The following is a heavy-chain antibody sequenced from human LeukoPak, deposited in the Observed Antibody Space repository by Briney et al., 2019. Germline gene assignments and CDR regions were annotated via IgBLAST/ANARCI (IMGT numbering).Heavy chain of an antibody. CDR1: GGSISSYY. CDR2: MYYTGSI. D-gene: IGHD3-16*02. Sequence: SETLSLTCTVSGGSISSYYWSWIRQPPGKGLEWIGYMYYTGSINYNPSLKSRVTISVDTSKNQFSLKLSSVTAADTALYYCAGLSGPYYYAMDVWGQGTTVTVSS. V-gene: IGHV4-59*03. J-gene: IGHJ6*02. CDR3: AGLSGPYYYAMDV.